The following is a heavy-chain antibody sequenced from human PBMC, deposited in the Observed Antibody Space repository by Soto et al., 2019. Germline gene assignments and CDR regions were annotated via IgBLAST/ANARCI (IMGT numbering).Heavy chain of an antibody. D-gene: IGHD2-2*01. J-gene: IGHJ6*02. V-gene: IGHV1-69*01. Sequence: QVQLVQSGAEVKKPGSSVKVSCKASGGTFSSYAISWVRQAPGQGLEWMGGIIAISGTANYAEKFQGRVTITADESTSTAYMELSSLRAEDTAVYYCARSQGSSTSLEIYYYCYYGMDVWGQGTTVTVSS. CDR3: ARSQGSSTSLEIYYYCYYGMDV. CDR1: GGTFSSYA. CDR2: IIAISGTA.